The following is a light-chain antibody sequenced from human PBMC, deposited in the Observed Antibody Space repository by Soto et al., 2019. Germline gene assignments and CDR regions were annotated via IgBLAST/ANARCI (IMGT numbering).Light chain of an antibody. Sequence: IQLTQSPSSLSASVGDRVTITCRASQGISSYLAWYQQKPGKAPNLLIYAASTLQSVVPSRFSGSGSGTDFTLTSSSLQPEDFATYYCQQLNTYPLTCGGGTKVKI. CDR1: QGISSY. CDR3: QQLNTYPLT. CDR2: AAS. V-gene: IGKV1-9*01. J-gene: IGKJ4*01.